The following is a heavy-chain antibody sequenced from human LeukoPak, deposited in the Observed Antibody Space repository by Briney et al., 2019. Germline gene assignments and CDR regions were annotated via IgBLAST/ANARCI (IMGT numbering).Heavy chain of an antibody. CDR1: GFTVSSNY. CDR3: AKSGNPYDFLTN. CDR2: IYSGGST. V-gene: IGHV3-53*01. D-gene: IGHD3-9*01. J-gene: IGHJ4*02. Sequence: PGGSLRLSCAASGFTVSSNYMSWVRQAPGKGLEWVSVIYSGGSTYYADSVKGRFTISRDNSKNTLYLQMNSLRAEDTAVYFCAKSGNPYDFLTNWGQGTLVTVSS.